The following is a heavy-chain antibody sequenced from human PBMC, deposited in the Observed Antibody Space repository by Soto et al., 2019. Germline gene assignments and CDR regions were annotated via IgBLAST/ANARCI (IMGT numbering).Heavy chain of an antibody. J-gene: IGHJ4*02. CDR3: VKEVGPCCDWSYYFDY. CDR2: IGVNGSDT. Sequence: GGSLRLSCSAAGFTFTDFAIHWVRQAPGKGLEYVSAIGVNGSDTYYADSVRGRFTISRDNSKDTLYLQMSSLRTEDTAVYYCVKEVGPCCDWSYYFDYWGQGTVVTVSS. D-gene: IGHD3-9*01. V-gene: IGHV3-64D*06. CDR1: GFTFTDFA.